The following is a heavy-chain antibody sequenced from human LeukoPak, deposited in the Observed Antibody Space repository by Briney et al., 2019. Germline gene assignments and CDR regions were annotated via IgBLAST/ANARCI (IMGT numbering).Heavy chain of an antibody. CDR1: GFTFSSYG. Sequence: GGSLRLSCAASGFTFSSYGMHWVRQAPGKGLEWVAVIWYDGSNKYYADSVKGRFTISRDNSKNTLYLQMNSLRAEDTAVYYCAGTGIAAAGSTADYWGQGTLVTVPS. D-gene: IGHD6-13*01. CDR3: AGTGIAAAGSTADY. V-gene: IGHV3-33*01. CDR2: IWYDGSNK. J-gene: IGHJ4*02.